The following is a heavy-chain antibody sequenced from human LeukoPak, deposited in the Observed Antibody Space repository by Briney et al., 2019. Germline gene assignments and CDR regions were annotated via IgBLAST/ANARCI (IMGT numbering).Heavy chain of an antibody. D-gene: IGHD2-15*01. CDR2: ISGSGGNT. V-gene: IGHV3-23*01. J-gene: IGHJ4*02. CDR1: GFTFSNYA. Sequence: PGGSLRLSCAASGFTFSNYAMSWVRQAPGKGLEWVSGISGSGGNTYYGDSVKGQFTISRDNSKNTLYLQMDSLRADDTAVYYCARGRYCSGGSCSGSYFDYWGQGTLVTVSS. CDR3: ARGRYCSGGSCSGSYFDY.